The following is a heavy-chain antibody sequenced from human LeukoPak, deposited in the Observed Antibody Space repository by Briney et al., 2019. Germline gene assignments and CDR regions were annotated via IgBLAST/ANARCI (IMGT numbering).Heavy chain of an antibody. CDR3: AATRIQLWENWFDP. CDR1: GFTFSSYG. Sequence: GGSLRLSCAASGFTFSSYGMHWVRQAPGKGLEWVAVIWYDGSNKYYADSVKGRFTISRDNSKNTLYLQMNSLRAEDTAVYYCAATRIQLWENWFDPWGQGTLVTVSS. D-gene: IGHD5-18*01. CDR2: IWYDGSNK. V-gene: IGHV3-33*01. J-gene: IGHJ5*02.